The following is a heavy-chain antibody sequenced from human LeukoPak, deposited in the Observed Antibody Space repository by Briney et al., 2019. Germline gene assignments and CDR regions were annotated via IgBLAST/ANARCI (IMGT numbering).Heavy chain of an antibody. CDR3: AKVLRYFMDV. D-gene: IGHD3-9*01. CDR2: INPDGSTI. CDR1: GFTFSNYW. Sequence: GGSLRLSCAASGFTFSNYWVHWVRQAPGKGLVWVSRINPDGSTINYADSVKGRFTISRDNAKNTLYLQMNSLRAEDTAVYYCAKVLRYFMDVWGQGTTVTVSS. V-gene: IGHV3-74*01. J-gene: IGHJ6*02.